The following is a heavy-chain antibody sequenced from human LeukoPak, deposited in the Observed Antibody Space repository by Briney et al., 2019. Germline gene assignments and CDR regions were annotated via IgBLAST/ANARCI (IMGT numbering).Heavy chain of an antibody. Sequence: GGSLRLSCAASGFTFSAYWMRWVRQAPGKGLEWVASIKEDGSEKYCVDSVKGRFTISRDNAKNSLYLQMNSLRAEDTAVYYCARLTLSANDWCYDYWGQGTLVTVSS. V-gene: IGHV3-7*01. CDR2: IKEDGSEK. CDR3: ARLTLSANDWCYDY. J-gene: IGHJ4*02. D-gene: IGHD5-12*01. CDR1: GFTFSAYW.